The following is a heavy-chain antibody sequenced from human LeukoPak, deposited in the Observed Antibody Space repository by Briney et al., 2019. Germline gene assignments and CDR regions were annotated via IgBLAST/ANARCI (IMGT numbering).Heavy chain of an antibody. CDR1: GLTFSNYG. CDR3: ARGPSGSYFGYSRGD. V-gene: IGHV3-23*01. D-gene: IGHD3-10*01. CDR2: ISSTGGTT. J-gene: IGHJ4*02. Sequence: GGTLRLSCVASGLTFSNYGISWFRQAPGKGLEWVSAISSTGGTTYYADSVKGHFTISRDNSKNTVYLQMNSLSAEDTAVYYCARGPSGSYFGYSRGDWGQGTLVIVSS.